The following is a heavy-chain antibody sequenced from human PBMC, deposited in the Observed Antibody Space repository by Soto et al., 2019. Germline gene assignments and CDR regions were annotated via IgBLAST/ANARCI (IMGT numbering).Heavy chain of an antibody. Sequence: QVQLVQSGAEVKKPGASVKVSCKASGYTFTTYGISWVRQAPGQGLEWMGWINTSNGNTNYAQKFQGRVTMTTDTARTTADMELRSLRSDDTDVYYCATIWGLHCTPTRSSENWLDPWGQGTLVSVSS. CDR1: GYTFTTYG. CDR3: ATIWGLHCTPTRSSENWLDP. CDR2: INTSNGNT. D-gene: IGHD2-8*01. V-gene: IGHV1-18*01. J-gene: IGHJ5*02.